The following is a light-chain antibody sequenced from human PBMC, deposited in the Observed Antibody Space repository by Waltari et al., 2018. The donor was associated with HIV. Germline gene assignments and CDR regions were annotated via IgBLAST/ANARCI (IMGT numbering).Light chain of an antibody. CDR2: EFD. CDR1: DRAFGFYTF. J-gene: IGLJ2*01. Sequence: SDLTQPASLSGFLGQSITISCTGGDRAFGFYTFISWYQQQPGKVPKLFLYEFDTRASGIPGRFSGSKSGNTASLTISGLQIEDEGLYFCASYTADDTILFGGGTTVTVL. CDR3: ASYTADDTIL. V-gene: IGLV2-14*01.